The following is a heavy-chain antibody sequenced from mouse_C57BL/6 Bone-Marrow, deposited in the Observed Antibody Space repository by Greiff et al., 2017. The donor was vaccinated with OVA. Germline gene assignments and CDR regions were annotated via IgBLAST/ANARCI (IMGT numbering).Heavy chain of an antibody. CDR3: ACFTTVGYFDY. V-gene: IGHV1-81*01. CDR2: IYPRSGNT. D-gene: IGHD1-1*01. CDR1: GYTFTSYG. J-gene: IGHJ2*01. Sequence: QVQLKESGAELARPGASVKLSCKASGYTFTSYGISWVKQRTGQGLEWIGEIYPRSGNTYYNEKFKGKATLTADKSSSTAYMELRSLTSEDSAVYFCACFTTVGYFDYWGQGTTLTVSS.